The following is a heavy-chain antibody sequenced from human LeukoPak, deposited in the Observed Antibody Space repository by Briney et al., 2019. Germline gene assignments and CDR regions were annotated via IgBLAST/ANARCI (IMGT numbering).Heavy chain of an antibody. D-gene: IGHD5-18*01. V-gene: IGHV4-34*01. CDR3: AIQLWKLGSSAFDI. CDR2: INHSGST. Sequence: SETLSLTCAVYGGSFSGYYWSWIRQPPGKGLEWIGEINHSGSTNYNPSLKSRVTISVDTSKNQFSLKLSSVTAADTAVYYCAIQLWKLGSSAFDIWGQGTMVTVSS. CDR1: GGSFSGYY. J-gene: IGHJ3*02.